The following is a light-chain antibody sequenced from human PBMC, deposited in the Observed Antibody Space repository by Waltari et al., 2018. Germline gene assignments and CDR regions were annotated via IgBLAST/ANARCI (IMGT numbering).Light chain of an antibody. CDR2: EVS. CDR3: CSYAGSGPPYV. J-gene: IGLJ1*01. Sequence: QCARTRPLSESGSPGPSIAIPGTGTSRHVWTYDHISWYQQHPGKAPKLMIYEVSKRPSGVSNRFSGFKSGNTASLTISGLQAEDEADYSCCSYAGSGPPYVFGTGTKVTVL. V-gene: IGLV2-23*02. CDR1: SRHVWTYDH.